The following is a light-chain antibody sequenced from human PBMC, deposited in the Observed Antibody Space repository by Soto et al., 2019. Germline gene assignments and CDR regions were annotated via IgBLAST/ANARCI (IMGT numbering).Light chain of an antibody. CDR1: PSFPNY. V-gene: IGKV3-11*01. Sequence: EIVMTQAPATLSVSPPERSTLSFRASPSFPNYVAWYQQQPGQDPRLLLYGAFTRATGIPARFSGSGSGADFTLTISSLEPEDFAVYYCRQHNTWPPVTFGQGTRLEIK. CDR2: GAF. J-gene: IGKJ5*01. CDR3: RQHNTWPPVT.